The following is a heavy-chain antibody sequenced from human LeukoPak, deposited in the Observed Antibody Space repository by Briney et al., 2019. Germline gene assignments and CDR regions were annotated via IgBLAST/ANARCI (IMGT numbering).Heavy chain of an antibody. V-gene: IGHV3-30*04. CDR3: ARDKIAVAGKEFDY. CDR2: ISYDGSNK. CDR1: GFTFSSYA. D-gene: IGHD6-19*01. Sequence: PGGSLRLSCAASGFTFSSYAMHWVRQAPGKGLEWVAVISYDGSNKYYADSVKGRFTISRDNSKNTLYLQMNSLRAEDTAVYHCARDKIAVAGKEFDYWGQGALVTVSS. J-gene: IGHJ4*02.